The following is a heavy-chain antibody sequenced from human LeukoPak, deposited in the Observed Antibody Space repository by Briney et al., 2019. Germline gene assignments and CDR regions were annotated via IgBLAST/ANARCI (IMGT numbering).Heavy chain of an antibody. D-gene: IGHD1-26*01. V-gene: IGHV3-23*01. Sequence: EGSLRLSCAISGFTYSMSWVRQAPGKGLEWVSSISASGGGTHYAGSVKGRFTISRDNSKKTMYLQMNSLRVDDTAKYFCAAWDPNFYYMDVWGKGTTVTVSS. CDR2: ISASGGGT. J-gene: IGHJ6*03. CDR3: AAWDPNFYYMDV. CDR1: GFTYS.